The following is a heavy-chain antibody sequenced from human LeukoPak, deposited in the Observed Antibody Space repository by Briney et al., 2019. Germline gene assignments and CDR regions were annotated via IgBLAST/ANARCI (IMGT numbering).Heavy chain of an antibody. CDR1: GYTFTSYG. V-gene: IGHV1-18*01. J-gene: IGHJ5*02. D-gene: IGHD3-22*01. CDR2: ISAYNGNT. CDR3: ARVWVVVITSIGWFDP. Sequence: AAVKVSCKASGYTFTSYGISWVRQAPGQELEWMGWISAYNGNTNYAQKLQGRVTMTTDTSTSTAYMELRSLRSDDTAVYYCARVWVVVITSIGWFDPWGQGTLVTVSS.